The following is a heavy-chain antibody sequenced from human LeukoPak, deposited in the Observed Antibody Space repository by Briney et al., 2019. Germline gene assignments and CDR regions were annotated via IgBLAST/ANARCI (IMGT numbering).Heavy chain of an antibody. CDR3: ASMSRILGDSSDSSRDY. CDR1: GYTFTGYY. Sequence: GASVKVSCKASGYTFTGYYMHWVRQAPGQGLELMGWINPNSGGTNYAQKFQGRVTMTRDTSISTAYMELSRLRSDDTAVYYCASMSRILGDSSDSSRDYWGQGTLVTVSS. D-gene: IGHD3-22*01. J-gene: IGHJ4*02. CDR2: INPNSGGT. V-gene: IGHV1-2*02.